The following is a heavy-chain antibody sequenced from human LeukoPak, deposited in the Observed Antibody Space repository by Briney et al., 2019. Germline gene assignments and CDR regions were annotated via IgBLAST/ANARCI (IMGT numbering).Heavy chain of an antibody. CDR3: ARADCSSSTCYLRRSWFDP. D-gene: IGHD2-2*01. CDR1: GFTLSNYD. V-gene: IGHV3-21*06. J-gene: IGHJ5*02. Sequence: SGGSLRLSCAASGFTLSNYDMNWVRQAPGKGREWVSSISTGSRYIYYTDSLRGRFTISRDDAKNTLYLQMNSLRAEDTAVYYCARADCSSSTCYLRRSWFDPWGQGTLVTVSS. CDR2: ISTGSRYI.